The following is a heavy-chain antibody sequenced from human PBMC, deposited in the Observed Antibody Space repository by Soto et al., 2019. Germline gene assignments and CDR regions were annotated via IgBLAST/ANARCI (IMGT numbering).Heavy chain of an antibody. V-gene: IGHV1-18*01. CDR1: GYTFINYH. Sequence: QVQLVQSGGEVKKPGASVTVSCKASGYTFINYHITWVRQAPGQGLEWMAWINTYNGMTDYAQRFQGRVTMTRDTTTSQAYMELRNLGSDDTAVYFCAKSPRGEMATDWGQGTLVTVSS. J-gene: IGHJ4*02. CDR3: AKSPRGEMATD. D-gene: IGHD5-12*01. CDR2: INTYNGMT.